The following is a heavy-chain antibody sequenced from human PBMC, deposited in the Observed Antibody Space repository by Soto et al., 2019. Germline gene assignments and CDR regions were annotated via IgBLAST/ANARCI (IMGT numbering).Heavy chain of an antibody. Sequence: GGSLRLSCAASGFTFSNAWMSWVRQAPGKGLEWVGRIKSKTDGGTTDYAAPVKGRFTISRDDSKNTLYLQMNSLKTEDTAVYYCTTHITMTVGYYYYGMDVWGQGTTVTVSS. V-gene: IGHV3-15*01. J-gene: IGHJ6*02. CDR2: IKSKTDGGTT. D-gene: IGHD3-22*01. CDR1: GFTFSNAW. CDR3: TTHITMTVGYYYYGMDV.